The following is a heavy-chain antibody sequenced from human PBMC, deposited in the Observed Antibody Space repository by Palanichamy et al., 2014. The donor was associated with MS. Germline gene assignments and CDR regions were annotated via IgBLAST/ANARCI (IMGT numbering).Heavy chain of an antibody. D-gene: IGHD3-3*01. CDR2: IDPTDSET. Sequence: EVQLVQSGAELKKPGESLRISCKGSRFNIASFWITWVRQMPGRGLEWMGIIDPTDSETKYSPSFQGHVTFSVDNSINTAYLSWDSLKASDTAIYYCAKYGAAFDLWGQGTLVTVSS. CDR3: AKYGAAFDL. CDR1: RFNIASFW. J-gene: IGHJ4*02. V-gene: IGHV5-10-1*03.